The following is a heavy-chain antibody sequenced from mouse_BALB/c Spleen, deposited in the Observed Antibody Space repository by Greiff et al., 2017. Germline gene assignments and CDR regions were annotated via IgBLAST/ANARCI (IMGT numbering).Heavy chain of an antibody. CDR1: GFTFSSYA. V-gene: IGHV5-6-5*01. Sequence: EVNVVESGGGLVKPGGSLKLSCAASGFTFSSYAMSWVRQTPEKRLEWVASISSGGSTYYPDSVKGRFTISRDNARNILYLQMSSLRSEDTAMYYCARGDYAMDYWGQGTSVTVSS. CDR3: ARGDYAMDY. CDR2: ISSGGST. J-gene: IGHJ4*01.